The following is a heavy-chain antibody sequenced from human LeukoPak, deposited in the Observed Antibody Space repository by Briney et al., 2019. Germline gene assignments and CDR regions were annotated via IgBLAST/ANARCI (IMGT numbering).Heavy chain of an antibody. D-gene: IGHD3-9*01. CDR3: ARDWIPHYDILTGYWDSGAFDT. CDR1: GGSISSSSYY. V-gene: IGHV4-39*02. CDR2: IYYSGST. Sequence: SETLSLTCTVSGGSISSSSYYWGWIRQPPGKGLEWIGSIYYSGSTYYNPSLKSRVTISVDTSKSQFSLKLSSVTAADTAVYYCARDWIPHYDILTGYWDSGAFDTWGQGTMVTVSS. J-gene: IGHJ3*02.